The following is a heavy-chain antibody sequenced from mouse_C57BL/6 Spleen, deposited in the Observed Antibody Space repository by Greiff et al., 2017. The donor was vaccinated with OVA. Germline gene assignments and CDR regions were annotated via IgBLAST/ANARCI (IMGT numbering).Heavy chain of an antibody. CDR3: ARRFGIGSSYDCDY. CDR1: GYAFSSYW. Sequence: QVQLQQSGAELVKPGASVKISCKASGYAFSSYWMNWVKQRPGKGLEWIGQIYPGDGYTNYNGKFKGKATLTADKSSSTAYMQLSSLTSEDSAVYFCARRFGIGSSYDCDYWGQGTTLTVSS. J-gene: IGHJ2*01. D-gene: IGHD1-1*01. CDR2: IYPGDGYT. V-gene: IGHV1-80*01.